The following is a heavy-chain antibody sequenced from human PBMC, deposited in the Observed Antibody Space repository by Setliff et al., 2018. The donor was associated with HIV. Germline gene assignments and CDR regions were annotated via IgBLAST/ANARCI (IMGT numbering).Heavy chain of an antibody. D-gene: IGHD3-10*01. CDR1: GGTFSGYY. Sequence: TSETLSLTCAVYGGTFSGYYWSWIRQPPGKGLEWIGEINPSGSTNYSPSLKSRVTISVDRSKNQFSLKLSPVTAADTAVYYCARGLTSRRGNWFDPWGQGTLVTVSS. CDR3: ARGLTSRRGNWFDP. V-gene: IGHV4-34*01. J-gene: IGHJ5*02. CDR2: INPSGST.